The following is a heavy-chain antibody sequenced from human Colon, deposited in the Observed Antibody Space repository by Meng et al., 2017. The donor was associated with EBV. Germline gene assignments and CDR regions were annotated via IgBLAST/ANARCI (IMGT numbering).Heavy chain of an antibody. J-gene: IGHJ4*02. CDR3: ARYRLQNDYGDQLYYFDY. D-gene: IGHD4-17*01. CDR2: INHSGST. CDR1: GGSFSGYY. Sequence: QVQLQQWGAGRLKPSEXLSPTCAADGGSFSGYYWTWIRQPPGKGLEWIGEINHSGSTNYNPSLKSRVTISVDTSKNQFSLKVTSVTAADTAVYYCARYRLQNDYGDQLYYFDYLGQGNLVTVSS. V-gene: IGHV4-34*01.